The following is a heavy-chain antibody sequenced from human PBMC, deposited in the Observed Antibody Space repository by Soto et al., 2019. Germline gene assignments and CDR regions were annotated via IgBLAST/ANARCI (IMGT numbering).Heavy chain of an antibody. V-gene: IGHV4-34*01. J-gene: IGHJ4*02. CDR3: AREYWWELLLGRPCAGVHYFDY. CDR1: GGSFSGYY. CDR2: IYHSGST. Sequence: QVQLQQWGAGLLKPSETLSLKCGVYGGSFSGYYWKSIRQPPGKGLEWIGEIYHSGSTNYKASLKSRVTISVDTSKKQFSLKLSSVTAADTAVGYCAREYWWELLLGRPCAGVHYFDYWGQGTLVTVSS. D-gene: IGHD2-15*01.